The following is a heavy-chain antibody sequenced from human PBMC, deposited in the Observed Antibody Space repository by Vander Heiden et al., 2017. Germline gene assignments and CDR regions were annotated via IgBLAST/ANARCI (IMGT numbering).Heavy chain of an antibody. V-gene: IGHV1-46*01. J-gene: IGHJ4*02. Sequence: QVQLVQSGAEVKKPGASVKVSCKASGYTFTSHYMHWVRQAPGQGLEWMGIINPSGGSTSYAQKFQGRVTMTRDTSTSTVYMELSSLRSEDTAVYYCARGVGRYCSSTSCPRRLEFDYWGQGTLVTVSS. D-gene: IGHD2-2*01. CDR2: INPSGGST. CDR1: GYTFTSHY. CDR3: ARGVGRYCSSTSCPRRLEFDY.